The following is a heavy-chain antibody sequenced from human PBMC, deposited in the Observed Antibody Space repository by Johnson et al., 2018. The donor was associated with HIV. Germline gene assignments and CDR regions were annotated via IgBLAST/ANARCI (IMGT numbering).Heavy chain of an antibody. Sequence: VSLISWDGGSTYYADSVKGRFTISRDNSKNSLYLQMNSLRTEDTALYYCAKGLGNVDAFDIWGQGTMVTVSS. J-gene: IGHJ3*02. CDR3: AKGLGNVDAFDI. V-gene: IGHV3-43*01. CDR2: ISWDGGST. D-gene: IGHD7-27*01.